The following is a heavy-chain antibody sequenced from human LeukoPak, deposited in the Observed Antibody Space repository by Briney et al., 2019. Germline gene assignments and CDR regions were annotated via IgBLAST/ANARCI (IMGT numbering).Heavy chain of an antibody. Sequence: SETLSLTCTVSGGSISSYYWSWIRQPPGKGLEWIGYIYYSGSTNYNPSLKSRVTISVDTSKNQFSLKLSSVTAADTAVYYCARAADYYGSGFYMDVWGKGTTVTISS. D-gene: IGHD3-10*01. CDR2: IYYSGST. J-gene: IGHJ6*03. CDR1: GGSISSYY. CDR3: ARAADYYGSGFYMDV. V-gene: IGHV4-59*01.